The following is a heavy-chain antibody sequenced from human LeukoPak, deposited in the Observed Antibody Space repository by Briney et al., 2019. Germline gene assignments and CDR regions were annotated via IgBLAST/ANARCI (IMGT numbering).Heavy chain of an antibody. CDR2: IHPKSGGA. CDR1: GGTFSSYT. D-gene: IGHD3-22*01. Sequence: ASVKVSCKASGGTFSSYTISWVRQAPGQGLEWVGRIHPKSGGANYAQKFRDRVTLTRDTSINTAYMELSGLRSDDAAVYYCARAYYDSSGYFGWGTDYYYYYMDVWGEGTTVTISS. J-gene: IGHJ6*03. CDR3: ARAYYDSSGYFGWGTDYYYYYMDV. V-gene: IGHV1-2*06.